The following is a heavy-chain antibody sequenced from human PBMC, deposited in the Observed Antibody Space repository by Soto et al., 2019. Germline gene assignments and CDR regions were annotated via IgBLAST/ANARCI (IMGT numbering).Heavy chain of an antibody. Sequence: QVQLVESGGGVVQPETSLRLSCTVSGFTFRNYPMHWVRQAPGKGLEWVAVISYDGTNQYYTHSVKSRFTISRDNSKNTLYLVMNSLRPEDTAVYYCARESTLGYYYGLDVWGQGTTVTVSS. CDR3: ARESTLGYYYGLDV. CDR2: ISYDGTNQ. J-gene: IGHJ6*02. D-gene: IGHD2-15*01. CDR1: GFTFRNYP. V-gene: IGHV3-30-3*01.